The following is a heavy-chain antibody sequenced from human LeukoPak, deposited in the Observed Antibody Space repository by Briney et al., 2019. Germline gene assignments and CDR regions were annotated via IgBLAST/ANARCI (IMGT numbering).Heavy chain of an antibody. D-gene: IGHD5-24*01. CDR1: GFTFTTYA. V-gene: IGHV3-23*01. CDR3: AKGRGWLQFFDY. Sequence: GGSLRLSCAASGFTFTTYAMNWVRQAPGKRLEWVSTISGSGGSTFYADSVKGRFTISRDNSKNTLCLQMNSLRAEDTAVYYCAKGRGWLQFFDYWGQGTLVTVSS. J-gene: IGHJ4*02. CDR2: ISGSGGST.